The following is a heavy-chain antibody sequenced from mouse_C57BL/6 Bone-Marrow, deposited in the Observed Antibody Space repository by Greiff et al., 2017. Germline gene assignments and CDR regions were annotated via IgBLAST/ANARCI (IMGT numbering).Heavy chain of an antibody. CDR3: AREGLAYDGRGSFDV. Sequence: QVRLQHSGADLAKPGAPVKLSAKAPGSTFISYGMHWVKQRPGQGLEWIGYINPSRGYIKYKQKFKDKATLAADKSSTKAYMQLGSLTYEDSAVYDCAREGLAYDGRGSFDVWGTGTTVTVSS. V-gene: IGHV1-7*01. J-gene: IGHJ1*03. CDR2: INPSRGYI. D-gene: IGHD2-12*01. CDR1: GSTFISYG.